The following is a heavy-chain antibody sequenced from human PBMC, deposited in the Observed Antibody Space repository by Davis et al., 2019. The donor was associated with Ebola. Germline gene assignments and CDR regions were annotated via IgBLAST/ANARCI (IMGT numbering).Heavy chain of an antibody. D-gene: IGHD2-15*01. CDR1: GLTFSSYS. J-gene: IGHJ4*02. Sequence: PGGSLRLSCAASGLTFSSYSMNWVRQAPGKGLEWVSSISSSSSYIYYADSVKGRFTISRDNAKNSLYLQMNSLRAEDTAVYYCWLLGYCSGGSCYPDYWGQGTLVTVSS. V-gene: IGHV3-21*01. CDR3: WLLGYCSGGSCYPDY. CDR2: ISSSSSYI.